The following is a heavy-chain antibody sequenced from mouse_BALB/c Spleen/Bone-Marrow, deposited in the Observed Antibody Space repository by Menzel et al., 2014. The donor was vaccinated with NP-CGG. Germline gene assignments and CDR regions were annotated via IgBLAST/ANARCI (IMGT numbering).Heavy chain of an antibody. CDR2: ITNGGGAT. D-gene: IGHD2-14*01. CDR3: ARPRYPFYAMDS. Sequence: EVKLMESGGGLVQPGGSLKLSCAASGFTFNSSTMSWVRQTPEKRLEWVAYITNGGGATYYLDTVKGRFTISRDSAKNTLYLQMSSLKSEDTAMYYCARPRYPFYAMDSWGQGTSVTVSS. CDR1: GFTFNSST. V-gene: IGHV5-12-2*01. J-gene: IGHJ4*01.